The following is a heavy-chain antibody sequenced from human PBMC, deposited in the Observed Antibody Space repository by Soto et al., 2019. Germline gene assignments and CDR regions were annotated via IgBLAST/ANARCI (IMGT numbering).Heavy chain of an antibody. D-gene: IGHD1-26*01. Sequence: QVQLQASGPGLVKPSQTLSLTCSVSGGSISSGGYYWSWIRQPPGKGLEWIGYIYYSANTHYNPSLKGRVSISADTSKNQFSLNLSSVTAADTAVYYCARSGGNSYYYGMDVWGQGNTVTVSS. CDR2: IYYSANT. CDR3: ARSGGNSYYYGMDV. CDR1: GGSISSGGYY. J-gene: IGHJ6*02. V-gene: IGHV4-31*02.